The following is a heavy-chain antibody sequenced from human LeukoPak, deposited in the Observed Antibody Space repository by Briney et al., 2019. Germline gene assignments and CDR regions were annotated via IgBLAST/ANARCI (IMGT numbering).Heavy chain of an antibody. CDR1: GYTFTSYG. J-gene: IGHJ6*03. D-gene: IGHD5-12*01. Sequence: ASVKVSCKASGYTFTSYGISWVRQAPGQGLEWMGWISAYNGNTNYAQKLQGRVTMTTDTSTSTAYMELSSLRSEDTAVYYCARSRYSGYDIYYYYYMDVWGKGTTVTVSS. CDR3: ARSRYSGYDIYYYYYMDV. CDR2: ISAYNGNT. V-gene: IGHV1-18*01.